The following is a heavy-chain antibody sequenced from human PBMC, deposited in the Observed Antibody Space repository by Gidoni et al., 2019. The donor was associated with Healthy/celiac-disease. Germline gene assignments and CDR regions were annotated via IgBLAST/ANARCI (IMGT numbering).Heavy chain of an antibody. D-gene: IGHD2-2*01. Sequence: EVQLVESGGGLVKPGGSLRLSCAASGFTFSSYSMNWVRQAPGKGLEWVSSSSSSSSYIYYADSVKGRFTISRDNAKNSLYLQMNSLRAEDTAVYYCARDGDIVVVPADDRAFDIWGQGTMVTVSS. V-gene: IGHV3-21*01. CDR1: GFTFSSYS. CDR3: ARDGDIVVVPADDRAFDI. CDR2: SSSSSSYI. J-gene: IGHJ3*02.